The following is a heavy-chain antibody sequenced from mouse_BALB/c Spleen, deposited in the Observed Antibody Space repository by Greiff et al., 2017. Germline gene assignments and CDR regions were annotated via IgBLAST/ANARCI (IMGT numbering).Heavy chain of an antibody. CDR1: GFSLTSYG. CDR3: ARQARYGNYGFAY. D-gene: IGHD2-1*01. Sequence: QVQLQQSGPDLVAPSQSLSITCTVSGFSLTSYGVHWVRQPPGKGLEWLVVIWSDGSTTYNSALKSRLSISKDNSKSQVFLKMNSLQTDDTAMYYCARQARYGNYGFAYWGQGTLVTVSA. J-gene: IGHJ3*01. V-gene: IGHV2-6-2*01. CDR2: IWSDGST.